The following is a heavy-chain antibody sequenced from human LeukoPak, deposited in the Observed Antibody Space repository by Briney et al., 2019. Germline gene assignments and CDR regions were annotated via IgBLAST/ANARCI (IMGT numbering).Heavy chain of an antibody. D-gene: IGHD2-2*01. Sequence: GGSLRLSCAASGFTFSSYEMNWVRQAPGKGPEWVSYISSSDSTIYYADSVKGRFTISRDNAKNSLYLQMNSLRAEDTAVYYCARGASHINSFDSWGQGTLVTVSS. CDR3: ARGASHINSFDS. CDR1: GFTFSSYE. V-gene: IGHV3-48*03. CDR2: ISSSDSTI. J-gene: IGHJ4*02.